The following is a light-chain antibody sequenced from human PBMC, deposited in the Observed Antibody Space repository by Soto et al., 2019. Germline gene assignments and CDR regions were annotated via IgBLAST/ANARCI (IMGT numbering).Light chain of an antibody. CDR1: QSVSRN. J-gene: IGKJ4*01. Sequence: EIVMTQSPATLSVSPGERATLSCRASQSVSRNLAWYQQKPGQAPRLLFFGASNRATGIPARFGGSGSGTEFTLTISSLQSEDSAVYYCQQYSNWPPLTFGGGTEVEIK. CDR2: GAS. V-gene: IGKV3-15*01. CDR3: QQYSNWPPLT.